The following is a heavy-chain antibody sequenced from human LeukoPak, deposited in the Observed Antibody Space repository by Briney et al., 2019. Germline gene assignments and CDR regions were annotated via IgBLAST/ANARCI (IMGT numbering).Heavy chain of an antibody. CDR3: AREEDVVGASNWFDP. D-gene: IGHD1-26*01. Sequence: ASVKVSCKTSGGTFNNSAISWVRQAPGQGLEWMGWISAYNGNTNYAQKLQGRVTMTTDTSTSAAYMELRSLRSDDTAVYYCAREEDVVGASNWFDPWGQGTLVTVSS. J-gene: IGHJ5*02. V-gene: IGHV1-18*01. CDR2: ISAYNGNT. CDR1: GGTFNNSA.